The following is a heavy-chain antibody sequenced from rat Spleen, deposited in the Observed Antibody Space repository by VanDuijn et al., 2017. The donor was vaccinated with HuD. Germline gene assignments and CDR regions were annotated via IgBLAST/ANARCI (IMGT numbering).Heavy chain of an antibody. CDR1: GFSLTSDG. D-gene: IGHD1-4*01. CDR3: VREASYPGITFDY. CDR2: VSSGGNT. V-gene: IGHV2S12*01. Sequence: QVQLKESGPGLVQPSQTLSLTCTVSGFSLTSDGVSWVRQPPGKGLEWIAAVSSGGNTYYDSTLNSRLIISRDTSTSQVFLKMNSLQTEDTATYYCVREASYPGITFDYWGQGVMVTVSS. J-gene: IGHJ2*01.